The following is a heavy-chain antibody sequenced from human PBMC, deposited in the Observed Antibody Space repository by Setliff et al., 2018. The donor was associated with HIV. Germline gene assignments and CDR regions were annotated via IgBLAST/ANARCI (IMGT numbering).Heavy chain of an antibody. D-gene: IGHD3-9*01. Sequence: PGGSLRLSCVGSGFIFSDYYIDWVRQAPGTGLEWVGRCRDRGHRYTTEYAASVKGRFTISSDDSRNSVFLQMRGLKTDDTAVYYCPTDIFALGDHWCHGTLVTVSS. J-gene: IGHJ4*03. V-gene: IGHV3-72*01. CDR1: GFIFSDYY. CDR2: CRDRGHRYTT. CDR3: PTDIFALGDH.